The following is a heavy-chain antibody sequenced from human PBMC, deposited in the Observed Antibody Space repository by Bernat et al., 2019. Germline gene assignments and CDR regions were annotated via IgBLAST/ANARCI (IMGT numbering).Heavy chain of an antibody. Sequence: QVQLQESGPGLVKPSETLSLICTVSGGSISSYYWSWIRQPPGKGLEWIGYINYSGSTNYNPSLKSRVTISIDTSKNQISLKLSSVTAADTAVYYCARDRRGTDSGGMDVWGQGTTVTVSS. CDR2: INYSGST. V-gene: IGHV4-59*01. CDR3: ARDRRGTDSGGMDV. J-gene: IGHJ6*02. CDR1: GGSISSYY. D-gene: IGHD3-16*01.